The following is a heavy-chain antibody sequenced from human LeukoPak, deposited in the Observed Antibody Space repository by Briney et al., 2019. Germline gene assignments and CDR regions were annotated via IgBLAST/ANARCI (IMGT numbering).Heavy chain of an antibody. V-gene: IGHV1-2*02. CDR3: ARDQEYYYDSSDAFDI. J-gene: IGHJ3*02. CDR2: INPNSGGT. Sequence: GASVKVSCKASGYTFTGYYMHWVRQPPGQGLEWMGWINPNSGGTNYAQKFQGRVTMTRDTSISTAYMELSRLRSDDTAVYYCARDQEYYYDSSDAFDIWGQGTMVTVSS. CDR1: GYTFTGYY. D-gene: IGHD3-22*01.